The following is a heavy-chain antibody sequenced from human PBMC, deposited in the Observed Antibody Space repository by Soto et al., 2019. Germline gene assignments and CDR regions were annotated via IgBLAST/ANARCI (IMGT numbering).Heavy chain of an antibody. CDR3: ARGDHYYYDSSGYYF. D-gene: IGHD3-22*01. CDR1: GGSISSGDYY. CDR2: IYYSGST. V-gene: IGHV4-30-4*01. J-gene: IGHJ4*02. Sequence: SETLSLTCTVSGGSISSGDYYWSWIRQPPGKGLEWIGYIYYSGSTYYNPSLKSRVTISVDTSKNQFSLKLSSVTAADTAVYYCARGDHYYYDSSGYYFWGQGTLVTVSS.